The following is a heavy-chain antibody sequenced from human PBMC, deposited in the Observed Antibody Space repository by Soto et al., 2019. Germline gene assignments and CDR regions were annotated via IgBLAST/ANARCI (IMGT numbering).Heavy chain of an antibody. Sequence: SETLSLTCAVYGGSFSGYYWSRIRQPPGKGLEWIGEINHSGSTNYNPSLKSRVTISVDTSKNQFSLKLSSVTAADTAVYYCARRSMVRGVITILYYFDYWGQGTLVTVSS. J-gene: IGHJ4*02. V-gene: IGHV4-34*01. D-gene: IGHD3-10*01. CDR2: INHSGST. CDR1: GGSFSGYY. CDR3: ARRSMVRGVITILYYFDY.